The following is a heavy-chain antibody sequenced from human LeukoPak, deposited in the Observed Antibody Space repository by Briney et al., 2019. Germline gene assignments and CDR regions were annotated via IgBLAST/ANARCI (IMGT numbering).Heavy chain of an antibody. V-gene: IGHV4-34*01. CDR2: INYSGST. CDR1: GGSFSGYY. J-gene: IGHJ4*02. Sequence: SETLSLTCAVYGGSFSGYYWSWIRQPPGKGLEWIGEINYSGSTNYNPSLKSRVTISVDTSKDHFSLKLSSVTAADTAVYYCARNRDGYNSFDYWGQGTLVTVSS. CDR3: ARNRDGYNSFDY. D-gene: IGHD5-24*01.